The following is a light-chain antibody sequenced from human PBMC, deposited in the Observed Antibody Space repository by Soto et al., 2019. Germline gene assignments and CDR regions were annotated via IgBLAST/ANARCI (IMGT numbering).Light chain of an antibody. CDR3: QHYNSYSEA. CDR2: KAS. CDR1: QSISSW. V-gene: IGKV1-5*03. J-gene: IGKJ1*01. Sequence: DIQMTQSPSTLSGSVGDRVTITCRASQSISSWLAWYQQKPGKAPKLLIYKASTLKSGIPSRFSGSGSGTEFTLTISSLLPDDFAPYYCQHYNSYSEAVGQGTKVDIK.